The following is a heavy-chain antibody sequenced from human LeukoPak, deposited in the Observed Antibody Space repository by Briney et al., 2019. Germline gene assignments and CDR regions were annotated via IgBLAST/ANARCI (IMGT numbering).Heavy chain of an antibody. Sequence: GGSLRLLCGAWRHSDRGSYVSWVRQARGKGLVWVLVIYSGDRTYYADFGKGRFTISRDTSKNALYLQMNNLRAEETAMYFWTRDLTGTTWAKNDYWGQGTLVTIS. CDR1: RHSDRGSY. V-gene: IGHV3-53*01. J-gene: IGHJ4*02. CDR2: IYSGDRT. D-gene: IGHD1-14*01. CDR3: TRDLTGTTWAKNDY.